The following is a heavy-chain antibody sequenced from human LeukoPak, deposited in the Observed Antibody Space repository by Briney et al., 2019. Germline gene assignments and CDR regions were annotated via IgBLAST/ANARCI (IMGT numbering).Heavy chain of an antibody. V-gene: IGHV3-21*01. D-gene: IGHD1-26*01. Sequence: GRSLRLSCAASGFTFSSYSMNWVRQAPGKGLEWVSSISSSSSYIYYADSVKGRFTISRDNAKNSLYLQMNSLRAEDTAVYYCARSSGSLVDYWGQGTLVTVSS. CDR1: GFTFSSYS. CDR3: ARSSGSLVDY. J-gene: IGHJ4*02. CDR2: ISSSSSYI.